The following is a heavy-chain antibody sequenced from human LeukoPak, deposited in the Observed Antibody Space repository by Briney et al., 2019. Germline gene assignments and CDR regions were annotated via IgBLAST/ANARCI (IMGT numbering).Heavy chain of an antibody. V-gene: IGHV4-59*08. CDR1: GGSISSYY. Sequence: SETLSLTCSVSGGSISSYYWSWIRQPPRKGLEWIGYIYYSGSANYNPSLKSRVTISVDTSKNQFSLKLTSVTAADTAVYYCARHNRDYPHSWFDPWGQGTLVTVSS. J-gene: IGHJ5*02. CDR2: IYYSGSA. CDR3: ARHNRDYPHSWFDP. D-gene: IGHD4-17*01.